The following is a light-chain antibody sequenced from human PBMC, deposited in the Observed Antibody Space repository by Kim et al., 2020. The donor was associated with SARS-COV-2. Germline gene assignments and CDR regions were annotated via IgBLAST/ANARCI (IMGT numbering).Light chain of an antibody. CDR2: EDN. Sequence: NTVTISCTRSSGSVASNYGQWYQQRPGSAPTTVIYEDNQRPSGVPDRFSGSIDSSSNSASLTISGLKTEDEADYYCQSYDSSNQVVFGGGTQLTVL. CDR1: SGSVASNY. CDR3: QSYDSSNQVV. V-gene: IGLV6-57*03. J-gene: IGLJ2*01.